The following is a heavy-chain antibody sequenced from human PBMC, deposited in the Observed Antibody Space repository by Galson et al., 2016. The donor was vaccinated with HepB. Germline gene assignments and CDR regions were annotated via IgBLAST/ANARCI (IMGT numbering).Heavy chain of an antibody. CDR3: ASAYDSSGYHYWYVDL. Sequence: SLRLSCAASGFTFSRFWMSWVRQAPGKGLEWVANIKQDGSEKYYVDSVKGRFTISRDNAKNSLYLQMNSLRAEDTAVYYCASAYDSSGYHYWYVDLWGRGTLVTVSS. D-gene: IGHD3-22*01. CDR1: GFTFSRFW. J-gene: IGHJ2*01. CDR2: IKQDGSEK. V-gene: IGHV3-7*03.